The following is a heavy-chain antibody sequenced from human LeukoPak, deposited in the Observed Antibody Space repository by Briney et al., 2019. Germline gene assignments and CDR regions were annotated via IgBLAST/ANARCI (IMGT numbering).Heavy chain of an antibody. V-gene: IGHV3-23*01. D-gene: IGHD4-11*01. CDR3: AKDWISNDAFDI. Sequence: GGSLRLSCAASGFTFSSYGMSWVRQAPGKGLEWVSAISGSGGSTYYADSVKGRFTISRDNSKNTLYLQMNSLRAEDTAVYYCAKDWISNDAFDIWGQGTMVTVSS. J-gene: IGHJ3*02. CDR1: GFTFSSYG. CDR2: ISGSGGST.